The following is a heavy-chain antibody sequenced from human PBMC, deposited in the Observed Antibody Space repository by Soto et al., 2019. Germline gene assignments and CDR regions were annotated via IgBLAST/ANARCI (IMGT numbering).Heavy chain of an antibody. D-gene: IGHD3-3*01. J-gene: IGHJ4*02. CDR2: ISGSGGST. Sequence: GGSLRLSCAASGFTFSSYAMSWVRQAPGQGLEWVSAISGSGGSTYYADSAQGRFTISRDNSKNTLYLQMNSLGAEDTAVYYCGKDSLQIFVVVIHDYWGQGTLVTVSS. CDR1: GFTFSSYA. V-gene: IGHV3-23*01. CDR3: GKDSLQIFVVVIHDY.